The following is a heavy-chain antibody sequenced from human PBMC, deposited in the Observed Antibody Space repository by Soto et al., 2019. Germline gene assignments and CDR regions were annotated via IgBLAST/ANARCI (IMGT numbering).Heavy chain of an antibody. CDR3: VRGEDAHGDFGSMDV. Sequence: QVQLVQSGAEVKKPGSSVKVSCRASGGHFDRFALSWLRQAHGQGLEWMGGIIPFLSATTYAHKFQGRVTITADESASTLYLELRSLTSDDTAVYYCVRGEDAHGDFGSMDVWGQGTSVTVSS. J-gene: IGHJ6*02. V-gene: IGHV1-69*01. CDR2: IIPFLSAT. CDR1: GGHFDRFA. D-gene: IGHD4-17*01.